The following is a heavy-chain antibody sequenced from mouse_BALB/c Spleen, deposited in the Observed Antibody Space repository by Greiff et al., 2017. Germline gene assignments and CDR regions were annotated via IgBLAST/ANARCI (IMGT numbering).Heavy chain of an antibody. D-gene: IGHD1-1*01. CDR1: GFTFSSYA. J-gene: IGHJ3*01. V-gene: IGHV5-6-5*01. CDR2: ISSGGST. CDR3: ATVTTESVFDY. Sequence: DVKLVESGGGLVKPGGSLKLSCAASGFTFSSYAMSWVRQTPEKRLEWVASISSGGSTYYPDSVKGRFTISRDNARNILYLQMSSLRSEDTAMYYCATVTTESVFDYWGQGTMVTVSA.